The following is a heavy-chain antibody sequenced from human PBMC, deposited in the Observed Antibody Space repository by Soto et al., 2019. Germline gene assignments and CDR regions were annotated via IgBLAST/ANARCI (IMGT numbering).Heavy chain of an antibody. D-gene: IGHD3-10*01. V-gene: IGHV4-30-2*01. J-gene: IGHJ4*02. CDR3: ARHNYGSGSTYFDY. CDR1: GGSISSGGYS. Sequence: SETLSLTCAVSGGSISSGGYSWSWIRQPPGKGLEWIGYIYHSGSTYYNPSLKSRVTISVDRSKNQFSLKLTSVTAADTAVYYCARHNYGSGSTYFDYWGQGTLVTVSS. CDR2: IYHSGST.